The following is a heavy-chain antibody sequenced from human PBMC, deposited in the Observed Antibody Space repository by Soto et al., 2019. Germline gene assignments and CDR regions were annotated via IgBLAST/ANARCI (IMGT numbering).Heavy chain of an antibody. CDR1: AGSISSGGYY. Sequence: SETLSLTCTLSAGSISSGGYYWSWIRQHPGKGLEWIGYIYYSGSTYYNPSLKSRFTISVDTSKNQFSLKLSSVTAADTAVYYCARDSSSWRDAFDIWGQGTMVTVSS. CDR3: ARDSSSWRDAFDI. CDR2: IYYSGST. D-gene: IGHD6-13*01. V-gene: IGHV4-31*03. J-gene: IGHJ3*02.